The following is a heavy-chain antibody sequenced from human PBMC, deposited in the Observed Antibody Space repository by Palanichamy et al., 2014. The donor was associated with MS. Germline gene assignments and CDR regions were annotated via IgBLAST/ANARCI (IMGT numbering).Heavy chain of an antibody. Sequence: QMQLVESGGGVAQPGRSLRLSCAASGFTFSSHGFHWVRQAPGKGLEWVAVIWYDGSKKYYADSVKGRFTVSRDDSKNTLYLQMNSLRAEDTAVYYCARDDGTYHLEYWGQGTLVTVSS. J-gene: IGHJ4*02. V-gene: IGHV3-33*01. CDR2: IWYDGSKK. CDR1: GFTFSSHG. D-gene: IGHD1-26*01. CDR3: ARDDGTYHLEY.